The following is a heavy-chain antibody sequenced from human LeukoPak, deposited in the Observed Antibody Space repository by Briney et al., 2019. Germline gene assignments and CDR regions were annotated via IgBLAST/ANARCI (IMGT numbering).Heavy chain of an antibody. V-gene: IGHV3-33*06. D-gene: IGHD1-26*01. J-gene: IGHJ6*03. CDR2: IWYDGSNK. Sequence: PGRSLRLSCAVSGLTFSNAGFHWVRQAPGKGLEWVAVIWYDGSNKYYADSVKGRFTISRDNSKNTLYLQMDSLRDEDTAVYYCAKDRGTKYMDVWGKGTTVTVSS. CDR3: AKDRGTKYMDV. CDR1: GLTFSNAG.